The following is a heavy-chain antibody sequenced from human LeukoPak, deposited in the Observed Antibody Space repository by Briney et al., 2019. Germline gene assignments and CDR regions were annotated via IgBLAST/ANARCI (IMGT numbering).Heavy chain of an antibody. D-gene: IGHD2-21*02. CDR1: GYSFTDYV. V-gene: IGHV1-3*01. CDR2: LNPDNGNT. CDR3: ASNIVVVTAVPYDYNDYGMDV. J-gene: IGHJ6*02. Sequence: ASVKVSCKASGYSFTDYVMHWVRQAPGQRLEWMGWLNPDNGNTKYSQKFQGRVTLTRDTSASTVYMELSSLRSEDTAVYYCASNIVVVTAVPYDYNDYGMDVWGQGTTVTVSS.